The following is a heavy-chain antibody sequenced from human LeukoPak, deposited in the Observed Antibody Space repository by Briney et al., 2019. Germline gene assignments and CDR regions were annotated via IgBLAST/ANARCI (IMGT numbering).Heavy chain of an antibody. V-gene: IGHV3-30*18. Sequence: PGRSLRLSCAASGFTFSSYGMHWVRQAPGKGLEWVAVISCGGSNKYYADSVKGRFTISRDNSKNTLYLQMNSLRAEDTAVYYCAKDGPDGAVADNWFDTWGQGTLVTVSS. CDR1: GFTFSSYG. D-gene: IGHD6-19*01. CDR2: ISCGGSNK. CDR3: AKDGPDGAVADNWFDT. J-gene: IGHJ5*02.